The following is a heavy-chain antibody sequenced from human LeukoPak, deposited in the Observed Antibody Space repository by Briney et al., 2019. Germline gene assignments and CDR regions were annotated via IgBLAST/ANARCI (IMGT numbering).Heavy chain of an antibody. D-gene: IGHD2-2*01. CDR1: GGSFSGYY. V-gene: IGHV4-34*01. J-gene: IGHJ4*02. CDR2: INHSGST. CDR3: ARTSRYCSSTSSAPLDY. Sequence: SETLSLTCAVYGGSFSGYYWSWIRQPPGKGLEWIGEINHSGSTNYNPSLKSRVTISVDTSKNQFSLKLSSVTAADTAVYYCARTSRYCSSTSSAPLDYWGQGTLVTVSS.